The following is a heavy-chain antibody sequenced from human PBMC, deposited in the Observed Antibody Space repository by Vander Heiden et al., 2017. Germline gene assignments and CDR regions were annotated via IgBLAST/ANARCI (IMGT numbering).Heavy chain of an antibody. D-gene: IGHD3-22*01. Sequence: EVQLVESGGVVVQPGGSLRLSCAASGSPFDAYTMHWVRQAPGKGLEWVSLISWDGGSTYYADSVKGRFTISRDNSKNSLYLQMNSLRTEDTALYYCAKDIRDDYYDSSGSGFDYWGQGTLVTVSS. CDR3: AKDIRDDYYDSSGSGFDY. CDR2: ISWDGGST. J-gene: IGHJ4*02. CDR1: GSPFDAYT. V-gene: IGHV3-43*01.